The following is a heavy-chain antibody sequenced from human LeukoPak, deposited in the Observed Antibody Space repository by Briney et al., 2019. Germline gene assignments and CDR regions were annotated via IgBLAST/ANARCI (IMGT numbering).Heavy chain of an antibody. Sequence: ASVKVSCKASGYTFTGYYMHWVRQAPGQGLEWMGWINPNSGGTNYAQKFQGRVTMTRDTSISTAYIELSRLRSDDTAVYYCARVLEFSGSGWYLNYWGQGTLVTVSS. D-gene: IGHD6-19*01. CDR1: GYTFTGYY. CDR3: ARVLEFSGSGWYLNY. CDR2: INPNSGGT. J-gene: IGHJ4*02. V-gene: IGHV1-2*02.